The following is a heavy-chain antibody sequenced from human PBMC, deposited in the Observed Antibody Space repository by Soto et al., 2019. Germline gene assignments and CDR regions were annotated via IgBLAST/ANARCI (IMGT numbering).Heavy chain of an antibody. CDR3: ARDADVVVVVAATGLPQDAFDI. D-gene: IGHD2-15*01. V-gene: IGHV1-18*01. CDR1: GYTFTSYG. J-gene: IGHJ3*02. Sequence: GASVKVSCKASGYTFTSYGISWVRQAPGQGLEWMGWISAYNGNTNYAQKLQGRVTMTTDTSTSTAYMELRSLRSDDTAVYYCARDADVVVVVAATGLPQDAFDIWGQGTMVTVSS. CDR2: ISAYNGNT.